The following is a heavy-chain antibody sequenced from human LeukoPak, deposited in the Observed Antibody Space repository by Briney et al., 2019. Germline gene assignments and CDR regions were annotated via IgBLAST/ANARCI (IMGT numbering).Heavy chain of an antibody. D-gene: IGHD3-3*01. J-gene: IGHJ4*02. CDR3: VAKLNGKSYYDFWSGYSTGFDY. V-gene: IGHV4-30-4*01. CDR2: IYYSGST. CDR1: GGSTSSGDYY. Sequence: SETLSLTCTVSGGSTSSGDYYWSWIRQPPGKGLEWIGYIYYSGSTYYNPSLKSRVTISVDTSKNQFSLKPSSVTAADTAVYYCVAKLNGKSYYDFWSGYSTGFDYWGQGTLVTVSS.